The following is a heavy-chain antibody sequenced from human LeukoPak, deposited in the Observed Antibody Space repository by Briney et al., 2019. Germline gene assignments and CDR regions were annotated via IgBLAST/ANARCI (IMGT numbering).Heavy chain of an antibody. Sequence: SRPTLVNPTQTLALTCTFSGFSLSTSGVGVGWIRQPPGKALEWLALIYWDDDKRYRPSLKSRLTITKDTSKNQVVLTMTNMDPVDRATYYCAHSSYYHWFFDPWGQGTLVTASS. CDR2: IYWDDDK. D-gene: IGHD3-16*01. J-gene: IGHJ5*02. V-gene: IGHV2-5*02. CDR1: GFSLSTSGVG. CDR3: AHSSYYHWFFDP.